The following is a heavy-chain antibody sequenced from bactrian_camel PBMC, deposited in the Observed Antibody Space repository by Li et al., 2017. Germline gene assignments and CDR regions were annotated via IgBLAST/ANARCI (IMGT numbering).Heavy chain of an antibody. J-gene: IGHJ4*01. CDR2: MDRFGTI. CDR1: GPAYSFNC. D-gene: IGHD2*01. CDR3: AADEKYSRTLTYFTDDLGDRCGFWQYGH. Sequence: VQLVESGGGSVQAGGSLRLSCAASGPAYSFNCMGWFRQAPGKGREGVAAMDRFGTILYADSVKGRFTISKDNGLNTLYLQMNSLSPEDTAMYYCAADEKYSRTLTYFTDDLGDRCGFWQYGHWGRGTQVTVS. V-gene: IGHV3S53*01.